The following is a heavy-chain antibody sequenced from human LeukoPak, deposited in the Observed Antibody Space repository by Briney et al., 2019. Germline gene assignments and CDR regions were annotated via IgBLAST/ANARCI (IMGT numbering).Heavy chain of an antibody. Sequence: QSGGSLRLSCAASGFTFSIHWMHWVRQAPGKGPVWVAHINSDGSGTTYADSVKGRFIISRDNAGNTLYLQMNSLRAEDTAVYYCVKGYNYGYSWDYWGQGTLVTVSS. D-gene: IGHD5-18*01. V-gene: IGHV3-74*03. CDR2: INSDGSGT. J-gene: IGHJ4*02. CDR3: VKGYNYGYSWDY. CDR1: GFTFSIHW.